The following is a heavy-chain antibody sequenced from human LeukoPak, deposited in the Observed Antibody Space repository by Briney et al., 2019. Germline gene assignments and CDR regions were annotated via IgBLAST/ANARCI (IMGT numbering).Heavy chain of an antibody. CDR1: GFTFSDYY. D-gene: IGHD6-13*01. CDR3: ASLSSSWYEGEDY. Sequence: GGSLRLSCAASGFTFSDYYMSWVRQAPGKGLEWVANIKQDGSEKYYVDSVKGRFTIPRDNAKNSLYLQMNSLRAEDTAVYYCASLSSSWYEGEDYWGQGTLVTVSS. J-gene: IGHJ4*02. V-gene: IGHV3-7*01. CDR2: IKQDGSEK.